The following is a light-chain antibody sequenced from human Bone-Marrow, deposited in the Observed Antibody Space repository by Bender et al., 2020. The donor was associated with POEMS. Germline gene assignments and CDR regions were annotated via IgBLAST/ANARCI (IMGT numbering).Light chain of an antibody. CDR1: SSDASLSNL. V-gene: IGLV2-14*02. Sequence: QTALTQPASVSGSPGQSITISCTGTSSDASLSNLVSWYQHHPGKAPQLMIYDVTNRPSGASSRFSGSKSGNTASLTISGLQPEDEADYFCSSYTATNTAYVFGTGTKVTVL. J-gene: IGLJ1*01. CDR2: DVT. CDR3: SSYTATNTAYV.